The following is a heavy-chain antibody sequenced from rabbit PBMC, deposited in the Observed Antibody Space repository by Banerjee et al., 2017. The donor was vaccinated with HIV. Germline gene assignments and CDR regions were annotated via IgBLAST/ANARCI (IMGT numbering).Heavy chain of an antibody. V-gene: IGHV1S45*01. CDR3: ARNAGYANGGDGYFKL. D-gene: IGHD6-1*01. CDR2: IAGGSSGST. CDR1: GADFSSGYW. J-gene: IGHJ4*01. Sequence: QEQLKETGGGLVKPGASLTLTCTASGADFSSGYWICWVRQAPGKGLEWIGCIAGGSSGSTHYASWAKGRFTISKTSSTTVTLRTTSLTAADTATYFCARNAGYANGGDGYFKLWGPGTLVTVS.